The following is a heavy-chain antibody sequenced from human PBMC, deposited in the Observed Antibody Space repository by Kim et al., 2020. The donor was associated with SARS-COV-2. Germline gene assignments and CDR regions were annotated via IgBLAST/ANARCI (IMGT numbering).Heavy chain of an antibody. D-gene: IGHD3-9*01. CDR2: ISYDGSNK. Sequence: GGSLRLSCAASGFTFSSYGMHWVRQAPGKGLEWVAVISYDGSNKYYADSVKGRFTISRDNSKNTLYLQMNSLRAEDTAVYYCAKELGYDILTGFGAFDI. CDR3: AKELGYDILTGFGAFDI. CDR1: GFTFSSYG. J-gene: IGHJ3*02. V-gene: IGHV3-30*18.